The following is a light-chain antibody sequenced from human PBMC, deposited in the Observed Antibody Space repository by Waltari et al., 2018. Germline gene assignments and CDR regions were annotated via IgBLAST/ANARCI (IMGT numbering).Light chain of an antibody. CDR2: YVN. CDR3: SSYTASSTVV. Sequence: QSALTQPVSVFGSPGKSLPTPCTETNCDIRAPHHVSWYQQNTNNTPKLFIYYVNARPSGVSHSFSGSKSGNTASLTISGLQAEDEADYYCSSYTASSTVVFGGGTKLTVL. V-gene: IGLV2-14*03. J-gene: IGLJ2*01. CDR1: NCDIRAPHH.